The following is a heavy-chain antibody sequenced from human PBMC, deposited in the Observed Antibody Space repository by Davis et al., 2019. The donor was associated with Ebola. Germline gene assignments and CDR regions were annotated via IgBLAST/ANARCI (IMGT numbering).Heavy chain of an antibody. V-gene: IGHV1-18*01. D-gene: IGHD3-16*02. CDR2: ISAYNGNT. Sequence: AASVKVSCKASGYTFTSYGISWVRQAPGQGLEWMGWISAYNGNTNYAQKFQGRVTMTTDRSTSTAHMELRSLRSDDTAVYYCARDGRMPRMLYGMDVWGQGTTVSVSS. J-gene: IGHJ6*02. CDR1: GYTFTSYG. CDR3: ARDGRMPRMLYGMDV.